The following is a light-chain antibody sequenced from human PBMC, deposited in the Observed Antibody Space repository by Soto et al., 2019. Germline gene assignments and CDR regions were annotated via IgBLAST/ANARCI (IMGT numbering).Light chain of an antibody. CDR1: QSISSW. CDR2: EAS. J-gene: IGKJ1*01. Sequence: DIQMTQSPSTLSASVGDTVTITCRASQSISSWLAWYQQKPGKAPKVLIYEASTLQSGVPSRFSGSESGTEFTLTISGLQTDDFATYYCQQYNANSETFGQGTKVEVK. CDR3: QQYNANSET. V-gene: IGKV1-5*03.